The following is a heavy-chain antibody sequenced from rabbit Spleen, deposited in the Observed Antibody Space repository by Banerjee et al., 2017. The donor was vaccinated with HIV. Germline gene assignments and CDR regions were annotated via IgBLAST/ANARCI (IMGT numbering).Heavy chain of an antibody. CDR3: VREAGYGGYGDGNL. D-gene: IGHD6-1*01. Sequence: QSLEESGGDLVKPGGTLTLTCTASGFSFSGSYYMCWVRQAPGKGLEWISCIAGSGNTYYASWAKGRFTITRSTSLNTVTLQMTSVTAADTATYFCVREAGYGGYGDGNLWGQGTLVTVS. CDR1: GFSFSGSYY. CDR2: IAGSGNT. V-gene: IGHV1S40*01. J-gene: IGHJ4*01.